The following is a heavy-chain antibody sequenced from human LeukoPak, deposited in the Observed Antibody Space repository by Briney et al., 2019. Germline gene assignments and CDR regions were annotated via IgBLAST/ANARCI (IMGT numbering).Heavy chain of an antibody. D-gene: IGHD6-13*01. J-gene: IGHJ4*02. V-gene: IGHV3-64D*09. Sequence: GGSLRLSCAASGFSFSSYTMNWVRQAPGKGLEYVSAISSHGGSTYYADSVKGRLIISRDNSKDTLYLQMSSLRAEDTAVYYCAIAASGTLADYWGQGTLVTVSS. CDR3: AIAASGTLADY. CDR2: ISSHGGST. CDR1: GFSFSSYT.